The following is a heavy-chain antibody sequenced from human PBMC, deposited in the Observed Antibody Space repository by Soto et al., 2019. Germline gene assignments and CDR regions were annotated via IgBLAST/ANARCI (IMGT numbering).Heavy chain of an antibody. J-gene: IGHJ6*02. CDR3: ARRCSGGRCPPYYYGMDV. D-gene: IGHD2-15*01. CDR2: IDPSDSYT. Sequence: GESLKISCKGSGYSFTSYWISWVRQMPGKGLEWMGRIDPSDSYTNYSPSFQGHVTISADKSISTAYLQWSSLKASDTAMYYCARRCSGGRCPPYYYGMDVWGQGTTVTVSS. V-gene: IGHV5-10-1*01. CDR1: GYSFTSYW.